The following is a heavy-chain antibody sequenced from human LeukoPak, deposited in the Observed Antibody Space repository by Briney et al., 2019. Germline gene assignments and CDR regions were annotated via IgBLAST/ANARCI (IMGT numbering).Heavy chain of an antibody. D-gene: IGHD6-25*01. CDR3: ARVAGYLPTRWFDP. J-gene: IGHJ5*02. V-gene: IGHV4-34*01. CDR1: GGSFSGSY. CDR2: INYTGST. Sequence: SETLSLTCAVYGGSFSGSYWSWIRHVPGKGLEWIGEINYTGSTSYNPSLKSRVTISVDTSQNQFFLLLTSVTAADTAVYYCARVAGYLPTRWFDPWGQGTHVTVSS.